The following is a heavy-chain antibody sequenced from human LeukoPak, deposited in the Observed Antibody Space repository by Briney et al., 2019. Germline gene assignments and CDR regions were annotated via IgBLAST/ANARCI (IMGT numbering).Heavy chain of an antibody. CDR2: IGTAGDT. CDR3: ATEYSSSSAYYFDY. V-gene: IGHV3-13*04. Sequence: GGSLRLSCAASGFTFSSYDMHWVRQATGKGLEWVSAIGTAGDTYYPGSVKGRFTISRDNSKNTLYLQMNSLRAEDTAVYYCATEYSSSSAYYFDYWGQGTLVTVSS. J-gene: IGHJ4*02. D-gene: IGHD6-6*01. CDR1: GFTFSSYD.